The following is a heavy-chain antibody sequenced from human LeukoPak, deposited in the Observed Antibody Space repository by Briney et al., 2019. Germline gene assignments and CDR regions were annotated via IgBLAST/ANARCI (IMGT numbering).Heavy chain of an antibody. V-gene: IGHV4-31*03. CDR1: GGSISSGGYY. J-gene: IGHJ4*02. CDR2: IYYSGST. CDR3: ARDQDGALDY. Sequence: TLSLTCTVSGGSISSGGYYWSWIRQHPGKGLEWIGYIYYSGSTYYNPSLKSRVTISVDTSKNQFSLKLSSVTAADTAVYYCARDQDGALDYWGQGTLVTVSS. D-gene: IGHD4-17*01.